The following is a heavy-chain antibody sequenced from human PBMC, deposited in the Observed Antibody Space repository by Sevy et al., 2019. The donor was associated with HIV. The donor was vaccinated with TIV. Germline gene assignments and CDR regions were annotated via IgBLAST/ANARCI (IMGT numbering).Heavy chain of an antibody. J-gene: IGHJ4*02. V-gene: IGHV3-9*01. D-gene: IGHD3-10*01. Sequence: GGSLRLSCAASGFTFGDYAMHWVRQAPGKGLEWVSGISWNSGSIGYADSVKGRFTISRDNAKNSLYLQMNSLRAEDTALYYCAKDVGGSGRRFFDYWGQGTLVTVSS. CDR3: AKDVGGSGRRFFDY. CDR1: GFTFGDYA. CDR2: ISWNSGSI.